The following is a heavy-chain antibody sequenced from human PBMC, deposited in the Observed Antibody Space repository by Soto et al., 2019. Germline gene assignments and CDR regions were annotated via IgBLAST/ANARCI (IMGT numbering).Heavy chain of an antibody. J-gene: IGHJ4*02. Sequence: PSETLSLTCTVSGGSISSGDYYWSWIRQPPGKGLEWIGYIYYSGSTYYNPSLKSRVTISVDTSKNQFSLKLSSVTAADTAVYYFASLGLDFWSGNYLAYWGQGTQVIGSS. V-gene: IGHV4-30-4*01. CDR1: GGSISSGDYY. D-gene: IGHD3-3*01. CDR3: ASLGLDFWSGNYLAY. CDR2: IYYSGST.